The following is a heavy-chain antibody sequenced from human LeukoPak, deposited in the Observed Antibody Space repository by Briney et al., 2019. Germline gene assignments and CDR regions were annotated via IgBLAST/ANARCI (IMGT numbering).Heavy chain of an antibody. J-gene: IGHJ4*02. Sequence: SETLSLTCTVSGASINSHYWSWIRQPAGKGLEWIGRIYISGSTNYNSSLQRRVTMSVDTSQNQFSLKLTSVTAADTAVYYCARALNPLPGTYYFDYWGQGTLVTVSS. CDR3: ARALNPLPGTYYFDY. D-gene: IGHD2-15*01. CDR2: IYISGST. V-gene: IGHV4-4*07. CDR1: GASINSHY.